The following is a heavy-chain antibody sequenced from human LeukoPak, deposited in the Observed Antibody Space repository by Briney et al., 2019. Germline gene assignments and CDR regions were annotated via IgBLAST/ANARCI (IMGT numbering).Heavy chain of an antibody. Sequence: SGTLSLTCTVSGGSISGSSYYWGWIRQPPGKGLEWTGSIYYSGSTYYNPSLKSRVTISVDTSKNQFSLKLSSVTAADPAVYYWAGLGRGALIGDWCNPWGQGTLVTVS. J-gene: IGHJ5*02. CDR2: IYYSGST. CDR1: GGSISGSSYY. D-gene: IGHD2-21*01. CDR3: AGLGRGALIGDWCNP. V-gene: IGHV4-39*01.